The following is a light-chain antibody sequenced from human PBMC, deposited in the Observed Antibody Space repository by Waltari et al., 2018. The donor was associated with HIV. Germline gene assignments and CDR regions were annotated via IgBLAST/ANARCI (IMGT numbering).Light chain of an antibody. CDR1: SSNIGRNT. J-gene: IGLJ2*01. CDR3: ALWDDSLNGVL. CDR2: SNK. V-gene: IGLV1-44*01. Sequence: QSELSQPPSASGTPGQRVAISCSGSSSNIGRNTVNWYQQLPGTAPKLLIYSNKHLPSGCPDRFSGSKSGTSASLAITGLQSEDEADYYCALWDDSLNGVLFGGGTKLTVL.